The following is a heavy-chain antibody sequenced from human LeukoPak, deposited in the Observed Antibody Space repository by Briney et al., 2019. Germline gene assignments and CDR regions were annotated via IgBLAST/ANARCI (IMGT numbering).Heavy chain of an antibody. D-gene: IGHD3-9*01. CDR1: GFTFSNYA. Sequence: GGSLRLSCAASGFTFSNYAMSWVRQAPGKGLDWVSAITGSGGNTYYADSVKDRFTISRDNSKNTLYLQMNSLRAEDTAVYYCAKWGDYDVLTGYYVSDYWGQGALVTVSS. CDR2: ITGSGGNT. V-gene: IGHV3-23*01. J-gene: IGHJ4*02. CDR3: AKWGDYDVLTGYYVSDY.